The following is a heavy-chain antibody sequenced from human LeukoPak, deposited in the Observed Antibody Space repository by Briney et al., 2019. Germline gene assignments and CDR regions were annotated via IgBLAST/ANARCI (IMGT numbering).Heavy chain of an antibody. CDR1: GFTFSSYA. Sequence: GGSLRLSCAASGFTFSSYAMSWVRQAPGKGLEWVSAMSGSGRSTYYADSVKGRFTISRDNSKNTLYLQMNSLRAEDTAVYYCAKEPDSSGWYRTFDYWGQGTLVTVSS. CDR2: MSGSGRST. J-gene: IGHJ4*02. D-gene: IGHD6-19*01. V-gene: IGHV3-23*01. CDR3: AKEPDSSGWYRTFDY.